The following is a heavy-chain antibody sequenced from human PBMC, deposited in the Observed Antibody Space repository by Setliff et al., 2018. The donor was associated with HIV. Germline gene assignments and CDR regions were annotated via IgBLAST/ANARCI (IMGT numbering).Heavy chain of an antibody. D-gene: IGHD3-22*01. V-gene: IGHV4-39*07. CDR1: GDSIKSSTYH. J-gene: IGHJ4*02. CDR3: ARGMWLH. Sequence: SETLSLTCNVSGDSIKSSTYHWGWIRQSSGKGLEWIGSIYHSGNTYYNASLQSRVTISVDTSKNQFSLKLSSVTAADTAVYYCARGMWLHWGQGTLVTAPQ. CDR2: IYHSGNT.